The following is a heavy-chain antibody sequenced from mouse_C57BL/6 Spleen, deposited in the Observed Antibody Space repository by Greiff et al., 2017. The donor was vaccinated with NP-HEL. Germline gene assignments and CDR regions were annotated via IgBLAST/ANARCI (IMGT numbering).Heavy chain of an antibody. CDR2: IGPETGGT. CDR3: TRPVLLRYWFAY. Sequence: QVQLQQSGAELVRPGASVTLSCKASGYTFTDYEMHWVKQTPVHGLEWIGAIGPETGGTAYNQKFKGKAILTADKSSSTAYMELRSLTSEDSAVYYCTRPVLLRYWFAYWGQGTLVTVSA. V-gene: IGHV1-15*01. J-gene: IGHJ3*01. D-gene: IGHD1-1*01. CDR1: GYTFTDYE.